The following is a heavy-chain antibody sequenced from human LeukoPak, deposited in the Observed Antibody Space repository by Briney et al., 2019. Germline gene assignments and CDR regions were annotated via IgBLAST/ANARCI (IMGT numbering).Heavy chain of an antibody. CDR2: IYSGGST. J-gene: IGHJ3*02. Sequence: QPGGSLRLSCAASGFTVSSNYMSWVRQAPGKGLGWVSIIYSGGSTYYADSVKGRFTISRDNSKNTLYLQMNSLRAEDTAMYYCARVRYIYGYASDIWGQGTMVTVSS. D-gene: IGHD5-18*01. V-gene: IGHV3-53*01. CDR3: ARVRYIYGYASDI. CDR1: GFTVSSNY.